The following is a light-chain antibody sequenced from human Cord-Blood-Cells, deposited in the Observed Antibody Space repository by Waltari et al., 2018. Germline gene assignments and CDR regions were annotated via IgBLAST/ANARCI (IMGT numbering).Light chain of an antibody. J-gene: IGKJ5*01. V-gene: IGKV2-28*01. CDR2: LGS. CDR3: MQALQTLT. Sequence: DLVMTQSPLSLPVPPGQPASISCRPSQSLLHSNGYNYLDWYIQKPGQSPQLLIYLGSNRASGVPDRFRGSGSGTDFTLRISRVEAEDVGVYDCMQALQTLTFGQGTRLEIK. CDR1: QSLLHSNGYNY.